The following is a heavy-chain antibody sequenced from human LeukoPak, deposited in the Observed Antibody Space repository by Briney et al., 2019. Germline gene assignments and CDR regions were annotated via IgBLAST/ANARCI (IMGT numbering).Heavy chain of an antibody. D-gene: IGHD2/OR15-2a*01. Sequence: SQTLSLTCAISGDSVSSNSAAWNWLRQSPSSGLEWLRRTYYRSKWYSHYQASVRGRITISPETSNNQFSLPLYSVTPEDTAVYYCARGKSADYLFDFWSQGTVVTVSS. V-gene: IGHV6-1*01. CDR1: GDSVSSNSAA. J-gene: IGHJ4*02. CDR3: ARGKSADYLFDF. CDR2: TYYRSKWYS.